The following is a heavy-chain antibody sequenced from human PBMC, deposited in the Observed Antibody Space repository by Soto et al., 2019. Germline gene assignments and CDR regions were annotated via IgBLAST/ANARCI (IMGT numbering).Heavy chain of an antibody. CDR1: GYTFTSYY. CDR3: ARGGVVGATPFYYYYYGMDA. Sequence: ASVKVSCKASGYTFTSYYMHWVRQAPGQGLEWMGIINPSGGSTSYAQKFQGRVTMTRDTSTSTVYMELSSLRSEDTAVYYCARGGVVGATPFYYYYYGMDAWGQGTTVTVAS. CDR2: INPSGGST. V-gene: IGHV1-46*01. J-gene: IGHJ6*02. D-gene: IGHD1-26*01.